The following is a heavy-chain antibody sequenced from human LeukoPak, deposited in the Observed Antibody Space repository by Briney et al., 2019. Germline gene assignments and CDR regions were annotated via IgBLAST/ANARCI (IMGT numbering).Heavy chain of an antibody. D-gene: IGHD1-26*01. CDR3: ARVADYSPGLTNAPY. Sequence: ASVKVSCKASGYAFTGYYMHWVRQAPGQGLEWMGWMNANSGDTTYAQKFQGRVTMTRDTSISTAYIELSRLRSDDTAVYYCARVADYSPGLTNAPYWGQGTLVTASS. J-gene: IGHJ4*02. V-gene: IGHV1-2*02. CDR2: MNANSGDT. CDR1: GYAFTGYY.